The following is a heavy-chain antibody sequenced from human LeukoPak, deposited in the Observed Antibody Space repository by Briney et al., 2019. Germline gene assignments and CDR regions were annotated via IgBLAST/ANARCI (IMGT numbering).Heavy chain of an antibody. V-gene: IGHV3-48*03. CDR3: ARGGYTFGYDDY. CDR2: ISSSGNTI. CDR1: GFTFSSSD. D-gene: IGHD5-18*01. Sequence: GGSLRLSCADSGFTFSSSDMNWVRHAPGKGRQWVSYISSSGNTIYYADSVKGRFTISRDNAKNSLYLQMNSLRAEDTAVYYCARGGYTFGYDDYWGQGTLVTVSS. J-gene: IGHJ4*02.